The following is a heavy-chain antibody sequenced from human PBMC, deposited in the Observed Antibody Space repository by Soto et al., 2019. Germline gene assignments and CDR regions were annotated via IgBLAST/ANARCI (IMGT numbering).Heavy chain of an antibody. Sequence: QVQLQQSGPGLVKPSQTLSLTCAISGDSVSSNSAAWNWIRQSPSRGLEWLGRTYYRSKWYTDYPVSVKSPITFTPDKSKNRVSLQLTSVNPEDTAVYYCATCRSSSCPYYGMAVLCQGTTVTVSS. V-gene: IGHV6-1*01. CDR3: ATCRSSSCPYYGMAV. CDR1: GDSVSSNSAA. J-gene: IGHJ6*02. CDR2: TYYRSKWYT. D-gene: IGHD2-2*01.